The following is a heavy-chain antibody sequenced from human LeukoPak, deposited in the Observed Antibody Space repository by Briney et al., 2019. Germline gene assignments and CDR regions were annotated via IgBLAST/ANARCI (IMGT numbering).Heavy chain of an antibody. CDR1: GFKFSSFS. V-gene: IGHV3-48*04. Sequence: PGGSLRLSCAASGFKFSSFSMNWVRQAPGKGLEWLSYISSTSSAIYYADSLKGRFTISRDNAKNSLYLQMNSLRAEDTAVYYCARASASYGDSAYWGQGTLVTVSS. D-gene: IGHD1-26*01. J-gene: IGHJ4*02. CDR2: ISSTSSAI. CDR3: ARASASYGDSAY.